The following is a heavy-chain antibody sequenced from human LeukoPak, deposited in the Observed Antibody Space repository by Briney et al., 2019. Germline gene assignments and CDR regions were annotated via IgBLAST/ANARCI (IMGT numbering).Heavy chain of an antibody. CDR1: GFTFSSYS. D-gene: IGHD3-22*01. Sequence: GGSLRLSCAASGFTFSSYSMNWVRQAPGKGLEWVSSISSSSSYIYYADSVKGRFTISRDNSKNTLYLQMNSLRAEDTAVYYCAIFILVVHWGQGTLVTVSS. CDR3: AIFILVVH. V-gene: IGHV3-21*01. CDR2: ISSSSSYI. J-gene: IGHJ4*02.